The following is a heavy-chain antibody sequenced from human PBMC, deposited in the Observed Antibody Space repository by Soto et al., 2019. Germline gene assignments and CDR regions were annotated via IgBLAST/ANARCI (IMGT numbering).Heavy chain of an antibody. J-gene: IGHJ5*02. CDR1: GFSLATVGEG. CDR2: MYWDDEK. CDR3: VHRGPRGSYRQGRFDP. Sequence: QIPLKESGPALVKPTQTLTLTCTVSGFSLATVGEGVGWIRQPPEKAREWLALMYWDDEKFYRPSLESRLTISRDTSKDQVVLTMTNVSPDDTATYFSVHRGPRGSYRQGRFDPWGQGTLVTVSS. V-gene: IGHV2-5*02. D-gene: IGHD3-16*02.